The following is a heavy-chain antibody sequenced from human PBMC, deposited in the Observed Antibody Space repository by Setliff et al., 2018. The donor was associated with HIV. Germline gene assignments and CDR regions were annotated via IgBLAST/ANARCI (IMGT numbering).Heavy chain of an antibody. CDR3: ATGLGYCSAGSCHG. Sequence: GASVKVSCKASGYTFTAYYIHWVRQAPGQGLEWVGRINPNSGGTNYAQRFQGRVTMTLETSISTAYMELTSLRSGDTAVYYCATGLGYCSAGSCHGWGQGTLVPSPQ. J-gene: IGHJ4*02. CDR1: GYTFTAYY. CDR2: INPNSGGT. D-gene: IGHD2-15*01. V-gene: IGHV1-2*06.